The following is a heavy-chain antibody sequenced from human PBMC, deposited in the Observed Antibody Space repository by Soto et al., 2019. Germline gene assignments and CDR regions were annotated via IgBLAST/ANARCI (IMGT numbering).Heavy chain of an antibody. J-gene: IGHJ3*02. V-gene: IGHV3-64*02. Sequence: EVQLVESGEGLVQPGGSLRLSCAASGFTFSSYAMHWVRQAPGKGLEYVSAISSNGGSTYYADSVKGRFTISRDNSKNTLYLQMGRLRAEDMAVYYCARAKDGAFDIWGQGTMVTVSS. CDR1: GFTFSSYA. CDR2: ISSNGGST. CDR3: ARAKDGAFDI.